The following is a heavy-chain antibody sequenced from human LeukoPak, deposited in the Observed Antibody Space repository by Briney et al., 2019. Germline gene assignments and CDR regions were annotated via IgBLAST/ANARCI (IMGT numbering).Heavy chain of an antibody. CDR1: GFTFSNFG. J-gene: IGHJ4*02. Sequence: PGGSLRLSCATSGFTFSNFGMHWVRQAPGKGLEWVAVIWYDGSNKFYADSVKGRFTISRDNSKNTLFLQMNSLRAEDTAVYYCAKDGVGGTHADYWSQGTLVTVSS. D-gene: IGHD1-26*01. V-gene: IGHV3-33*06. CDR2: IWYDGSNK. CDR3: AKDGVGGTHADY.